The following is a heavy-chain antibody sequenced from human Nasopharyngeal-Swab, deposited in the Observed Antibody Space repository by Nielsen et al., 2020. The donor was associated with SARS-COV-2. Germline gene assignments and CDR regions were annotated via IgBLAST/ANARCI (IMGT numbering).Heavy chain of an antibody. J-gene: IGHJ4*02. CDR1: GFTVSSNY. D-gene: IGHD3-3*01. V-gene: IGHV3-7*01. CDR2: IKQDASEM. Sequence: GESLKISCAASGFTVSSNYMSWVRQVPGKGPEWVANIKQDASEMYYVDSVKGRFTISRDNAKSSLFLQMNSLRAEDTAVYFCARGRPLGGYYFGYFDYWGQGTLVTVSS. CDR3: ARGRPLGGYYFGYFDY.